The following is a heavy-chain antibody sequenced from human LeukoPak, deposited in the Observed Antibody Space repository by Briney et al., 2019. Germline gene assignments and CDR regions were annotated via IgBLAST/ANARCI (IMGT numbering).Heavy chain of an antibody. CDR3: ARLGGSGWFDS. J-gene: IGHJ5*01. CDR1: GGSVGSGGSH. Sequence: SETLSLTCTVSGGSVGSGGSHWVWIRQPPGRGLEWIGYIYYNGNTNYNPSLESRVTISLDTSKNQFSLRLNSVTAADTAVYYCARLGGSGWFDSWGRGMLVTVSS. CDR2: IYYNGNT. D-gene: IGHD6-19*01. V-gene: IGHV4-61*08.